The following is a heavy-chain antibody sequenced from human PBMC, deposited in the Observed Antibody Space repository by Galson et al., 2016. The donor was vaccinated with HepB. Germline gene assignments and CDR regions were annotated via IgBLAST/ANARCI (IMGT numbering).Heavy chain of an antibody. CDR1: GFTFSDYG. CDR2: IWYDGSNK. D-gene: IGHD6-19*01. Sequence: SLRLSCAASGFTFSDYGMHWVRQAPGKGLEWVADIWYDGSNKYYADSVKGRFTISRDNSKNTLYLQMSSLRAEDTAVYYCARDAIRQWLERVTYGMDVWGQGTTVTVSS. CDR3: ARDAIRQWLERVTYGMDV. J-gene: IGHJ6*02. V-gene: IGHV3-33*08.